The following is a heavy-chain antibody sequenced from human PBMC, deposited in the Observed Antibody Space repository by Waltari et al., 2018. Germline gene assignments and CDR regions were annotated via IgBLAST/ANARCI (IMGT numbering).Heavy chain of an antibody. Sequence: EVQLVESGGGLVQPGGSLRLSCAASGFTFSTYAMHCVRQAPGKGLEYVSAISNNGGSTYYANSVKGRFTISRDNSKNTLYLQMGSLRAEDMAVYYCARAKSSLPFDIWGQGTMVTVSS. D-gene: IGHD2-15*01. J-gene: IGHJ3*02. CDR3: ARAKSSLPFDI. V-gene: IGHV3-64*01. CDR2: ISNNGGST. CDR1: GFTFSTYA.